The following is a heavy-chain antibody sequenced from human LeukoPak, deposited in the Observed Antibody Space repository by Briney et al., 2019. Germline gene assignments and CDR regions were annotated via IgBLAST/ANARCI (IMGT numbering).Heavy chain of an antibody. D-gene: IGHD3-16*01. CDR2: INHSGST. Sequence: SETLSLTCAVYGGSFSGYYWSWIRQPPGKGLEWIGEINHSGSTNYNPSLKSRVTISVDTSKNHFSLKLSSVTAADTAVYYCVRALMGFYYYYMDVWGKGTTVTVSS. CDR1: GGSFSGYY. J-gene: IGHJ6*03. CDR3: VRALMGFYYYYMDV. V-gene: IGHV4-34*01.